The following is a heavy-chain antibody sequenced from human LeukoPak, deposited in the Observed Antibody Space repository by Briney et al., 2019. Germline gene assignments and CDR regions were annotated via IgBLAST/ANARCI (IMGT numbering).Heavy chain of an antibody. CDR2: IRSKANSYAT. D-gene: IGHD3-10*01. Sequence: PGGSLRLSCAASGFTFSGSAMHWVRQASGKGLEWVGRIRSKANSYATAYAASVKGRFTISRDDSKNTAYLQMNSLKTEDTAVYYCTRQGELWFGELHFDYWGQGTLVTVSS. CDR1: GFTFSGSA. V-gene: IGHV3-73*01. CDR3: TRQGELWFGELHFDY. J-gene: IGHJ4*02.